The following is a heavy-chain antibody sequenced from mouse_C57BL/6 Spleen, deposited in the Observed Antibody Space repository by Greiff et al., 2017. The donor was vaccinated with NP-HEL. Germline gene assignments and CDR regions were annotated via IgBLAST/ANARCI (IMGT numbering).Heavy chain of an antibody. CDR3: TRYYGSLAMDY. J-gene: IGHJ4*01. D-gene: IGHD1-1*01. Sequence: EVQRVESGEGLVKPGGSLKLSCAASGFTFSSYAMSWVRQTPEKRLEWVAYISSGGDYIYYADTVKGRFTISRDNARNTLYLQMSSLKSEDTAMYYCTRYYGSLAMDYWGQGTSVTVSS. CDR2: ISSGGDYI. CDR1: GFTFSSYA. V-gene: IGHV5-9-1*02.